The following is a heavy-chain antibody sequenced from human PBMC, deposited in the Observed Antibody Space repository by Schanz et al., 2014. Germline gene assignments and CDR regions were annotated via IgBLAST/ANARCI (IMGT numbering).Heavy chain of an antibody. CDR2: FIYIGGNT. CDR1: GFSLDIFA. V-gene: IGHV3-23*01. Sequence: EVQLLESGGGLVEPGGSLRLSCATSGFSLDIFAVSWVRQAPGKGLEWVSFIYIGGNTYYADSVKGRFTISRDNSKNTLYLQMSSLRADDTAVYYCAKAADWPVTRFDPWGQGTLVTVSS. D-gene: IGHD3-9*01. CDR3: AKAADWPVTRFDP. J-gene: IGHJ5*02.